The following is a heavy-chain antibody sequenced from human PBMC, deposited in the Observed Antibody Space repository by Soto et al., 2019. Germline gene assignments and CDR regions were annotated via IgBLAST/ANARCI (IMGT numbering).Heavy chain of an antibody. D-gene: IGHD3-10*01. CDR1: GFTFSDYA. CDR2: ISGGSSVT. J-gene: IGHJ4*02. Sequence: LRLSCTASGFTFSDYAMTWVRQATGKGLEWVSTISGGSSVTYYGDSVKGRFTISRDNAKKTLFLQLNRLSAEDTATYYCAKVLSKNYYYPFDFWGQGTQVTVSS. CDR3: AKVLSKNYYYPFDF. V-gene: IGHV3-23*01.